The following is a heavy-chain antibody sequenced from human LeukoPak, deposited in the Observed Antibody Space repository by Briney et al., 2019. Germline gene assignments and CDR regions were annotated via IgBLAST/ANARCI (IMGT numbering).Heavy chain of an antibody. CDR3: ARDLVTVTKGFDI. CDR1: GGSFSGYY. CDR2: INHSEST. D-gene: IGHD4-17*01. J-gene: IGHJ3*02. Sequence: SETLSLTCAVYGGSFSGYYWSWIRQPPGKGLEWIGEINHSESTNYNPSLKSRVTISVDTSKNQFSLKLSSVTAADTAVYYCARDLVTVTKGFDIWGQGTMVSVSS. V-gene: IGHV4-34*01.